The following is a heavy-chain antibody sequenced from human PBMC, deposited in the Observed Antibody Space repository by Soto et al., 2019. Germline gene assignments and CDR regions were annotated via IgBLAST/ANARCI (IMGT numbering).Heavy chain of an antibody. J-gene: IGHJ2*01. V-gene: IGHV4-61*01. CDR1: GGSFKSGSYS. D-gene: IGHD2-8*01. CDR2: VYHTGRT. Sequence: SETLSLTCTVSGGSFKSGSYSWSWIRQPPGKGLEWIGYVYHTGRTSYNPSLKSRVSISMDTSKNQFSLNLNSVTAADTAVYFCARGMGRYFDIWGRGTLVTVSS. CDR3: ARGMGRYFDI.